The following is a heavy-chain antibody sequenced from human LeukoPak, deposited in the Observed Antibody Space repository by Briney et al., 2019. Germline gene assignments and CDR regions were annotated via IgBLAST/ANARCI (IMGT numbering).Heavy chain of an antibody. J-gene: IGHJ4*02. Sequence: SETLSLTCSVSGGSISGYYWSWIRQPPGKGLEWIGYIYYSGSTNYNPSLKSRVTISVDTSKNQFSLKLSSVTAADTAVYYCARDGSYFDYWGQGTLVTVSS. CDR3: ARDGSYFDY. V-gene: IGHV4-59*01. CDR2: IYYSGST. CDR1: GGSISGYY. D-gene: IGHD1-26*01.